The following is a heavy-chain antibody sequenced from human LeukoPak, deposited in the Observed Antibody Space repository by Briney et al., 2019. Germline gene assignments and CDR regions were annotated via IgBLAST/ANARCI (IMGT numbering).Heavy chain of an antibody. J-gene: IGHJ6*02. Sequence: PGGSLRLSCAASGFTFSSFEMNWVRQAPGKGLEWVSYISSSGSTIYYADSVKGRFTISRDNAKNSLYLQMNSLRAEDTAVYYSARQIVATTPDYYYGMDGWGQGTTVTVSS. V-gene: IGHV3-48*03. D-gene: IGHD5-12*01. CDR3: ARQIVATTPDYYYGMDG. CDR1: GFTFSSFE. CDR2: ISSSGSTI.